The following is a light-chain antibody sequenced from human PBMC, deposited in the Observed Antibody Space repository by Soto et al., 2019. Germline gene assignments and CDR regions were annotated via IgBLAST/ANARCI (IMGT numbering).Light chain of an antibody. J-gene: IGKJ2*01. CDR2: WAS. Sequence: DIVMTQSPDSLAVSLGERATINCKSSQSVLYSSNNKPDLGWYQQKPGQHPKLLIYWASTRESGVPDRFSGSGSGTEFTLTINSLQAEDLAVYYCQQYYSPPYTFGQGTKLEIK. CDR1: QSVLYSSNNKPD. V-gene: IGKV4-1*01. CDR3: QQYYSPPYT.